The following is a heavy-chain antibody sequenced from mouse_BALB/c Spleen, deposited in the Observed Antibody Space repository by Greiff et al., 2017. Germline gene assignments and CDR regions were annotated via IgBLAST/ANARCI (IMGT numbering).Heavy chain of an antibody. CDR3: ARDRGAYYGNPYAMDY. V-gene: IGHV7-3*02. CDR2: IRNKANGYTT. CDR1: GFTFTDYY. Sequence: EVKLVESGGGLVQPGGSLRLSCATSGFTFTDYYMSWVRQPPGKALEWLGFIRNKANGYTTEYSASVKGRFTISRDNSQSILYLQMNTLRAEDSATYYCARDRGAYYGNPYAMDYWGQGTSVTVSS. J-gene: IGHJ4*01. D-gene: IGHD2-1*01.